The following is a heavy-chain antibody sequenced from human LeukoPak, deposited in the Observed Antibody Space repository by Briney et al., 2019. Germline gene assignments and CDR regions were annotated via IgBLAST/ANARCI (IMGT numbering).Heavy chain of an antibody. CDR2: IYISGST. V-gene: IGHV4-4*07. Sequence: SETLSLTCTVSGGSISSYYWSWIRQPAGKGLEWIGRIYISGSTNYNPSLKSRVTISEDTSQNQFSLKLSSVTAADTAVYYCARGTDYYDSSGYYSDYWGQGTLVTVSS. CDR3: ARGTDYYDSSGYYSDY. D-gene: IGHD3-22*01. CDR1: GGSISSYY. J-gene: IGHJ4*02.